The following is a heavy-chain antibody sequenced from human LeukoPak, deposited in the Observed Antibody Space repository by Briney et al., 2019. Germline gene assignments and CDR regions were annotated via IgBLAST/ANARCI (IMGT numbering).Heavy chain of an antibody. Sequence: ASVKVSCKPSGYTFTGYFLHWVRQAPGQGLEWMGWINPNSGNTNYAQKFQGRLTMTRDTSISTAYMELSRLISDDMAVYYCARGPSTGDFDYWGQGALVTVSS. D-gene: IGHD7-27*01. CDR2: INPNSGNT. J-gene: IGHJ4*02. V-gene: IGHV1-2*02. CDR3: ARGPSTGDFDY. CDR1: GYTFTGYF.